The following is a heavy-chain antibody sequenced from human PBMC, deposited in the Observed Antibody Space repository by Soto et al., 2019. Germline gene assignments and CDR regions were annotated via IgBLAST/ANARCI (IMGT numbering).Heavy chain of an antibody. J-gene: IGHJ6*02. V-gene: IGHV4-59*08. D-gene: IGHD1-26*01. CDR1: GGSISSYY. CDR2: IYYSGST. Sequence: PSETLSLTCTVSGGSISSYYWSWIRQPPGKGLEWIGYIYYSGSTNYNPSLKSRVTISVDTSKNQFSLKLSSVTAADTAVYYCAGGWWEREGYLMDVWGQGTTVTVSS. CDR3: AGGWWEREGYLMDV.